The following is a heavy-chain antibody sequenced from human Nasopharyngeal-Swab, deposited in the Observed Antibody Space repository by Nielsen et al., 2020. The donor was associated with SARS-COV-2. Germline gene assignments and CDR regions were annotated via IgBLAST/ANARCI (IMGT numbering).Heavy chain of an antibody. CDR3: ARGSTVSSYYHYMDV. V-gene: IGHV3-66*01. D-gene: IGHD2-2*01. CDR2: FYSGGTT. Sequence: GGSLRLSCAASGFTVSSNYMHWVRQAPGEGLEWVSVFYSGGTTYYADSVKGRVTISRDNSNNTVYLQMNSLRAEDTAVYYCARGSTVSSYYHYMDVWGKGTTVTVSS. J-gene: IGHJ6*03. CDR1: GFTVSSNY.